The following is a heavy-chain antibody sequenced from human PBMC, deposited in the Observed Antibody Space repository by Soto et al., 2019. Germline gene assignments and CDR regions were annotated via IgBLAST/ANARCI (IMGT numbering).Heavy chain of an antibody. CDR3: SKGDNLGPKAGYAFDP. Sequence: SQTLSLTCAISGDSAYSNTASWNCIRQSPSRALEWLGRTYFRSKWYNDYAVSVKSRIIINPDTSNNQFSLQLNSVTPEDTAVYFCSKGDNLGPKAGYAFDPWGQGIMVTVSS. CDR2: TYFRSKWYN. J-gene: IGHJ5*02. CDR1: GDSAYSNTAS. D-gene: IGHD5-12*01. V-gene: IGHV6-1*01.